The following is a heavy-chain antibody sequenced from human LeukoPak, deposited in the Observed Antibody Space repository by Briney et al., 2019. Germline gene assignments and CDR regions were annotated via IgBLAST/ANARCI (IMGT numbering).Heavy chain of an antibody. D-gene: IGHD3-3*01. CDR2: IYYSGST. CDR1: GGSISSGGYY. V-gene: IGHV4-31*03. J-gene: IGHJ6*02. CDR3: ARSDFWSGYRSYYYYGMDV. Sequence: SQTLSLTCTVSGGSISSGGYYWSWIRQHPGKGLEWIGYIYYSGSTNYNPSLKSRVTISVDTSKNQFSLKLSSVTAADTAVYYCARSDFWSGYRSYYYYGMDVWGQGTTVTVSS.